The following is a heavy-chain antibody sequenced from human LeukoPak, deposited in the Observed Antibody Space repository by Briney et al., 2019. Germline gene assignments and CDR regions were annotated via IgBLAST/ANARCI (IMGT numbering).Heavy chain of an antibody. CDR2: IRSKAYGGTT. CDR1: GFTFGDYA. J-gene: IGHJ4*02. V-gene: IGHV3-49*04. Sequence: GGSLRLSCTASGFTFGDYAMSWVRQAPGKGLEWVGFIRSKAYGGTTEYAASVKGRFTISRDDSKGIAYLQMNSLKTEDTAVYYCTRDSSSGFDYWGQGILVTVSS. D-gene: IGHD6-19*01. CDR3: TRDSSSGFDY.